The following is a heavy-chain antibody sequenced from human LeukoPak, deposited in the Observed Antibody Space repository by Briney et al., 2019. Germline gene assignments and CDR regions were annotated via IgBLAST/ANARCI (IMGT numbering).Heavy chain of an antibody. CDR2: IYYSGNT. Sequence: SETLSLTCTVSDGSISSNSHYWGWIRQPPGKGLEWIGSIYYSGNTYYNPSLESPVTISVDTSKNQFSLKLTSVTAADTAVYYCARHVAVADMWHFDYWGQGTLVTVSS. CDR3: ARHVAVADMWHFDY. V-gene: IGHV4-39*01. CDR1: DGSISSNSHY. J-gene: IGHJ4*02. D-gene: IGHD6-19*01.